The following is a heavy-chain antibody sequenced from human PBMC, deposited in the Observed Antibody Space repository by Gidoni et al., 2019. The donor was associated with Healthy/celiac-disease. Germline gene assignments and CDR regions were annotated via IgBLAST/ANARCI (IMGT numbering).Heavy chain of an antibody. J-gene: IGHJ3*02. CDR2: INHSGST. D-gene: IGHD2-15*01. CDR1: GGSFSGYY. Sequence: QVQLQQWGAGLLKPSETLSLTCAVYGGSFSGYYWSWIRQPPGKGLEWIGEINHSGSTNYNPSLKSRVTISVDTSKNQFSLKLSSVTAADTAVYYCASRYCSGGSCYSGAFDIWGQGTMVTVSS. CDR3: ASRYCSGGSCYSGAFDI. V-gene: IGHV4-34*01.